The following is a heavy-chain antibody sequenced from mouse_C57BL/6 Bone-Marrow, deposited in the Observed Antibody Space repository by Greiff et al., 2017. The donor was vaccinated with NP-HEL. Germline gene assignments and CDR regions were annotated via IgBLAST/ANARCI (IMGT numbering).Heavy chain of an antibody. CDR1: GFTFSSYG. Sequence: DVQLVESGGDLVKPGGSLKLSCAASGFTFSSYGMSWVRQTPDKRLEWVATISSGGSYTYYPDSLKGRSTISRDNAKNTLYLQMSSLTSEDTAMYYCTRHFAWFAYWGQGTLVTVSA. CDR2: ISSGGSYT. J-gene: IGHJ3*01. V-gene: IGHV5-6*01. CDR3: TRHFAWFAY.